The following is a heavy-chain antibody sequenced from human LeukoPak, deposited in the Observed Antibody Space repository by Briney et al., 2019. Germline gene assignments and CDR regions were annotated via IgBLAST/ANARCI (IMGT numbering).Heavy chain of an antibody. CDR3: ARDSSDSSSWHGYFDY. J-gene: IGHJ4*02. V-gene: IGHV3-66*01. CDR2: IYSGGAT. CDR1: GFTVSSNY. Sequence: GGSLRLSCSASGFTVSSNYMSWVRQAPGQGLEWVSVIYSGGATFYADSVRGRFTISRDNPKNTLYLQMNSLRAEDTAVYYCARDSSDSSSWHGYFDYWGQGTLVSVSS. D-gene: IGHD6-13*01.